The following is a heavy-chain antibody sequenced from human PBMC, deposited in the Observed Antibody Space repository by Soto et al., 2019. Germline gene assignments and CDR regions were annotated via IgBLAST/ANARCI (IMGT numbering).Heavy chain of an antibody. V-gene: IGHV4-34*01. CDR2: INHSGST. J-gene: IGHJ5*02. CDR1: GGSFSGYY. CDR3: ARLGYCSGGSCSPWFDP. D-gene: IGHD2-15*01. Sequence: LSLTCAVYGGSFSGYYWSWIRQPPGKGLEWIGEINHSGSTDYNPSPKSRVTISVDTSKNQFSLKLSSVTAADTAVYYCARLGYCSGGSCSPWFDPWGQGTLVTVSS.